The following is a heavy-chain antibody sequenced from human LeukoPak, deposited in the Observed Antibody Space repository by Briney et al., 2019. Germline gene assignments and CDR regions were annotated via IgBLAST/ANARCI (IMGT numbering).Heavy chain of an antibody. J-gene: IGHJ3*02. V-gene: IGHV3-23*01. D-gene: IGHD3-22*01. CDR2: ISGSGGST. CDR1: GFTFSSYA. CDR3: ARGPYYYDGSNYYYNSFDI. Sequence: GGSLRLSCAASGFTFSSYAMSWVRQAPGKGLEWVSAISGSGGSTYYADSVKGRFTISRDNSKNTLYLQMNSLRAEDTAVYYCARGPYYYDGSNYYYNSFDIWGQGTMVTVSP.